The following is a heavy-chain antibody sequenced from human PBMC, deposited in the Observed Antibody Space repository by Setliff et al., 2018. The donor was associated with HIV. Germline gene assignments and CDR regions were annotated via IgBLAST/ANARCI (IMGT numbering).Heavy chain of an antibody. D-gene: IGHD3-10*01. CDR1: GFTFGDYA. J-gene: IGHJ6*02. CDR2: IRSKAYGGTT. Sequence: GGSLRLSCTASGFTFGDYAMSWVRQAPGKGLEWVGFIRSKAYGGTTEYAASVKGRFTISRDDSKSIAYLQMNSLKTEDTAVYYCTRDLTLWFGELYYYYGMDVWGQGTMVTVSS. CDR3: TRDLTLWFGELYYYYGMDV. V-gene: IGHV3-49*04.